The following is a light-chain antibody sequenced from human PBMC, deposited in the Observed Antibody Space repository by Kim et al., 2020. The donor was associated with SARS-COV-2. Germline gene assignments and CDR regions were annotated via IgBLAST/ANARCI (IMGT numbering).Light chain of an antibody. J-gene: IGLJ3*02. CDR1: SGSIDSND. CDR2: EDN. CDR3: QSYDSSNQV. V-gene: IGLV6-57*03. Sequence: GDKVTISCTRSSGSIDSNDVQWYQQRPGSAPTTVIYEDNQRPSGVPDRFSGSIDSSSNSASLTISGLKTEDEADYYCQSYDSSNQVFGGGTQLTVL.